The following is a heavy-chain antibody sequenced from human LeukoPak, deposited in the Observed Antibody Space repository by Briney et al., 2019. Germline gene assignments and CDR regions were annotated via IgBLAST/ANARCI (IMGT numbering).Heavy chain of an antibody. Sequence: IGSIYYSGSTSYNPSLKSRVTISVDTSKNQFSLKLSSVTAADTAVYYCARAYILAGWFDPWGQGTLVTVSS. V-gene: IGHV4-38-2*02. CDR3: ARAYILAGWFDP. J-gene: IGHJ5*02. D-gene: IGHD3-10*01. CDR2: IYYSGST.